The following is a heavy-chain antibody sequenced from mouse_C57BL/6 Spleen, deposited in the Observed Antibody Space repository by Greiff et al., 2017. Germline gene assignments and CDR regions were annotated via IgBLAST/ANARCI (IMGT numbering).Heavy chain of an antibody. CDR1: GFTFSSYG. J-gene: IGHJ4*01. CDR3: ARHAYPNAMDY. D-gene: IGHD2-10*01. V-gene: IGHV5-6*02. CDR2: ISSGGSYT. Sequence: EVKLVESGGDLVKPGGSLKLSCAASGFTFSSYGMSWVRQTPDKRLEWVATISSGGSYTYYPDSVKGRFTISRDNAKNTLYLQMSSLKSEDTAMYYCARHAYPNAMDYWGQGTSVTVSS.